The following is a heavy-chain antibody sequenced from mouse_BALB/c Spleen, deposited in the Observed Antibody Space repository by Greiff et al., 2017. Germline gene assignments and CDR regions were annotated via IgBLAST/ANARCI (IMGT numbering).Heavy chain of an antibody. Sequence: EVQLQQSGPELVKPGASVKMSCKASGYSFTSYVMHWVKQKPGQGLEWIGYINPYNDGTKYNEKFKGKATLTSDKSSSTAYMELSSLTSEDSAVYYCARSSTTVYYAMDYWGQGTSVTVSS. V-gene: IGHV1-14*01. CDR3: ARSSTTVYYAMDY. CDR2: INPYNDGT. D-gene: IGHD2-14*01. J-gene: IGHJ4*01. CDR1: GYSFTSYV.